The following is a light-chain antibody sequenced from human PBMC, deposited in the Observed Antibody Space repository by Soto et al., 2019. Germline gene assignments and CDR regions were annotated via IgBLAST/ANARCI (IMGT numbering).Light chain of an antibody. Sequence: EIWLTQSPATLSLSPGERATLYCRSSQSVSSYLAWYQQKPGQAPRLLIYHASNRATGIPARFSGSGSGTDVTLTISSLEPDDFAVYYCQQRSNWPPTWTFGQGPKVEIK. CDR2: HAS. CDR3: QQRSNWPPTWT. V-gene: IGKV3-11*01. J-gene: IGKJ1*01. CDR1: QSVSSY.